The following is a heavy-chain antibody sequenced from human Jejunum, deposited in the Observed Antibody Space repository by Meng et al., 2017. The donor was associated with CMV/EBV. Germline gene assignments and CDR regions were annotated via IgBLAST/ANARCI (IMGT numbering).Heavy chain of an antibody. D-gene: IGHD3-10*01. J-gene: IGHJ4*02. CDR1: GASISTYY. CDR2: IYTGGAT. Sequence: QVQLQESGPGLVKPSGTLSLTCTVSGASISTYYWTWIRQPAGKGLEWIGHIYTGGATNYNPSLKSRVTMSVDTSKTQFFLRLNSVTAADTAVYFCARASGFRGAKIDYWGQGLLVTVSS. CDR3: ARASGFRGAKIDY. V-gene: IGHV4-4*07.